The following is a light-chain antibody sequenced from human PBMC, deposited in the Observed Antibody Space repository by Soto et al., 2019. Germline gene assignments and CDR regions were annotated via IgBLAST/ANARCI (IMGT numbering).Light chain of an antibody. J-gene: IGKJ2*01. Sequence: DIQMTQSPSSQSAVVGDRVTITCRASQNIGKYLNWYQQKPGKAPNLLIYAASSLQSGVPPRFSGNGSGTDFTLTISSLQPEDFATYYCEQSYATPYTFGQGTKLEIK. CDR2: AAS. CDR3: EQSYATPYT. V-gene: IGKV1-39*01. CDR1: QNIGKY.